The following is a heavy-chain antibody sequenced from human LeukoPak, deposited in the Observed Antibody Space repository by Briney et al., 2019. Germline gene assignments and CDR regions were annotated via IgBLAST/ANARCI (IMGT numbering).Heavy chain of an antibody. D-gene: IGHD5-24*01. CDR3: AREKMARGDAFDI. Sequence: PSETLSLTCTVSGGSISSYYWSWLRQPPGKGLEWLGYIYYSGSTNYNPSLKSRVTISVDTSKNQFSLKLSSVTAADTAVYYCAREKMARGDAFDIWGQGTMVTVSS. CDR2: IYYSGST. V-gene: IGHV4-59*01. CDR1: GGSISSYY. J-gene: IGHJ3*02.